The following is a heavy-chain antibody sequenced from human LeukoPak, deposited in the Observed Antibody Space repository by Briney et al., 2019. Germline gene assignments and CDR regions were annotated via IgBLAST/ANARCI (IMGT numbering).Heavy chain of an antibody. CDR2: ISSSSSYI. CDR1: GFTFSSYS. D-gene: IGHD1-26*01. Sequence: GGSLRLSCAASGFTFSSYSMNWVRQAPGKGLEWVSSISSSSSYIYYADSVKGRFTISRDNAKNSLYLQMNSLRAEDTAVYYCARDKTSELAFDYWGQGTLVTVSS. V-gene: IGHV3-21*01. CDR3: ARDKTSELAFDY. J-gene: IGHJ4*02.